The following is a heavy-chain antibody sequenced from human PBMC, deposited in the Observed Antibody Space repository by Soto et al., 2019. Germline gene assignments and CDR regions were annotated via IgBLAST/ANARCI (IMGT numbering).Heavy chain of an antibody. CDR2: MSPNSGAT. Sequence: QVQLVQSGAEVTKPGASVKVSCKASGYTFTTYDINWVRQATGQGLEWLGWMSPNSGATGYAQKFQGRVTMTRDTSMTTAYMELSNLRSEVTAMYYCARGVDAGVDVWGQGTTVTVSS. CDR3: ARGVDAGVDV. V-gene: IGHV1-8*01. J-gene: IGHJ6*02. CDR1: GYTFTTYD. D-gene: IGHD1-1*01.